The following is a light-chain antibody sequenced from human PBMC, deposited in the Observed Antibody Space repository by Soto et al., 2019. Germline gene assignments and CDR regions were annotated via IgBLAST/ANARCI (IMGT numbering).Light chain of an antibody. V-gene: IGLV1-44*01. CDR1: TSNIGTNT. CDR3: ATWYDSLNVV. CDR2: SND. Sequence: QSVLTQSPSASGTPGQRVSISCSGSTSNIGTNTVSWYQHVPGTAPKLLIDSNDQRPSAVPGRFAGSKSGTSASLAISGLLSEDEADYYCATWYDSLNVVFGGGTKLTVL. J-gene: IGLJ2*01.